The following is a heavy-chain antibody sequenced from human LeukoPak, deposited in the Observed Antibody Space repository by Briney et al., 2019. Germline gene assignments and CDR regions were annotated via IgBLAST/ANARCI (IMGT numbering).Heavy chain of an antibody. Sequence: GGSLRLSCAASGFTFSSYAMSWVRQAPGKGLEWVSAISGSGVSTYYADSVKGRLTISRDKSKNTLYLQMNSLRAEDTAVYYCAGYNCSSTTCYTGGFDYWGQGTLVTVSS. J-gene: IGHJ4*02. CDR1: GFTFSSYA. D-gene: IGHD2-2*02. CDR3: AGYNCSSTTCYTGGFDY. V-gene: IGHV3-23*01. CDR2: ISGSGVST.